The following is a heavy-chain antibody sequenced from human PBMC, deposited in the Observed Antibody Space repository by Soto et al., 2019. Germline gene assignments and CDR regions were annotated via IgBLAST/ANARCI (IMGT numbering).Heavy chain of an antibody. CDR2: MYWDDDK. CDR1: GFSLSTSGVG. J-gene: IGHJ5*02. Sequence: SGPTLVNPTPTLTLTCTFSGFSLSTSGVGVGWIRQPPGKALEGLALMYWDDDKRYSPSLTITLTITKDTSKNQVVLTMTNMDPVDTPTYYCAPRPYSSGCDPYNWFDPWGQGTLVTVSS. CDR3: APRPYSSGCDPYNWFDP. V-gene: IGHV2-5*02. D-gene: IGHD6-19*01.